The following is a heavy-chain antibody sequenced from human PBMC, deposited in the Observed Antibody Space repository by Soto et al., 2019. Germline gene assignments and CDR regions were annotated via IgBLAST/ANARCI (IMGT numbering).Heavy chain of an antibody. D-gene: IGHD3-22*01. CDR3: ARHLGHYYDSSDFDY. CDR2: IYYSGST. J-gene: IGHJ4*02. V-gene: IGHV4-39*01. CDR1: GGSISSSSYY. Sequence: QLQLQESGPGLVKPSETLSLTCTVSGGSISSSSYYWGWIRQPPGTGLEWIGSIYYSGSTYYNPSLKSRVTISVDTSKNQFSLKLSSVTAADTAVYYCARHLGHYYDSSDFDYWGQGTLVTVSS.